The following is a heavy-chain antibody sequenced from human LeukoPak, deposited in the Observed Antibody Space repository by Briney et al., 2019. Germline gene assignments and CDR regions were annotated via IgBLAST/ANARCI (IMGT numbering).Heavy chain of an antibody. CDR3: ARGEGDSSSWFDP. CDR2: IYYSGST. CDR1: GGSISSGDYY. Sequence: PSETLSLTCTVSGGSISSGDYYWSWLRQPPGKGLEWIAYIYYSGSTYYNPTLKSRVTISVDTSKNQFSLKLCSVTAADTAVYYCARGEGDSSSWFDPWGQGTLVTVSS. D-gene: IGHD6-13*01. J-gene: IGHJ5*02. V-gene: IGHV4-30-4*08.